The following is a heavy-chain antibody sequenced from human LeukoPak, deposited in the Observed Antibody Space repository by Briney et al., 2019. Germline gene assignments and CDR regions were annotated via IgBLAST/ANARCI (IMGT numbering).Heavy chain of an antibody. CDR2: ISGSGHNT. D-gene: IGHD5-18*01. CDR1: GFTFSNFG. J-gene: IGHJ4*02. Sequence: GRSLRLSCEASGFTFSNFGMTWVRQAPGKRLEWVSTISGSGHNTYYADSVKGRFTISRDDSKNTLYLQMNSLRAEDTAVYYCARRGHGYGSPFDYWGQGTLVTVSS. CDR3: ARRGHGYGSPFDY. V-gene: IGHV3-23*01.